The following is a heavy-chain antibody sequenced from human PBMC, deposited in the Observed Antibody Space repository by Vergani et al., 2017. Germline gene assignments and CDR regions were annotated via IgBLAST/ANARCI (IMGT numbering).Heavy chain of an antibody. D-gene: IGHD6-13*01. CDR1: GGSFSGYY. CDR2: INHSGST. J-gene: IGHJ6*03. CDR3: ARGTPIRRIAAPRGYYYYYMDV. Sequence: QVQLQQWGAGLLKPSETLSLTCAVYGGSFSGYYWSWIRQPPGKGLEWIGEINHSGSTNYNPSLTSRVTISVDTSKNQFSLKLSSVTAADTAVYYCARGTPIRRIAAPRGYYYYYMDVWGKGTTVTVSS. V-gene: IGHV4-34*01.